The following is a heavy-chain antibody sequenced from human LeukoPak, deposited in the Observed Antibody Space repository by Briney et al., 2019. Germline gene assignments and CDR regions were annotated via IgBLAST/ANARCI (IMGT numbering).Heavy chain of an antibody. Sequence: SETLSLTCAAYGGSFSYDYWSWIRQPPGKGLERIGEVNHSGSTNYNPSLKSRVTISVDTSKNQFSLRLSSVTAADTAVYFCAKGAWATRLDSWGQGTLVTVSP. D-gene: IGHD5-12*01. CDR2: VNHSGST. CDR1: GGSFSYDY. J-gene: IGHJ4*02. CDR3: AKGAWATRLDS. V-gene: IGHV4-34*01.